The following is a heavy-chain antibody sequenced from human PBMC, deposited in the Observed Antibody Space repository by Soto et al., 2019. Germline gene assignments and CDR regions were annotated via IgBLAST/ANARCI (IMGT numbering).Heavy chain of an antibody. V-gene: IGHV1-69*12. CDR2: IIPIFGTA. Sequence: QVQLVQSGAEVKKPGSSVKVSCKASGGTFSSYAISWVRQAPGQGLEWMGGIIPIFGTANYAQKFQGRVTITADESTXXAXMXXSSLRSEDTAVYYCAREKWAVDTAMVSDRGGAFDIWGQGTMVTVSS. J-gene: IGHJ3*02. CDR1: GGTFSSYA. D-gene: IGHD5-18*01. CDR3: AREKWAVDTAMVSDRGGAFDI.